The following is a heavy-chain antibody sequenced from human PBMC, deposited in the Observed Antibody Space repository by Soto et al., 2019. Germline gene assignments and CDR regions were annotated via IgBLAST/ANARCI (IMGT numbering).Heavy chain of an antibody. CDR1: GGTFSSYT. D-gene: IGHD3-9*01. J-gene: IGHJ3*02. CDR2: IIPILGIA. V-gene: IGHV1-69*02. Sequence: ASVKVSCKASGGTFSSYTISWVRQAPGQGLEWMGRIIPILGIANYAQKFQGRVTITADKSTSTAYMELSSLRSEDTAVYYCAGYYDILTGYYEGAFDIWGQGTMVTVSS. CDR3: AGYYDILTGYYEGAFDI.